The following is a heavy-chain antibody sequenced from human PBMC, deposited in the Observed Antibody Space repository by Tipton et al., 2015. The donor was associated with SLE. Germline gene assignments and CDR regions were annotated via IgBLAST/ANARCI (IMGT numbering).Heavy chain of an antibody. CDR2: IKQDGSEK. CDR3: AGWRTYSINDY. D-gene: IGHD1-26*01. J-gene: IGHJ4*02. V-gene: IGHV3-7*03. CDR1: GFSFRSYW. Sequence: GSLRLSCAASGFSFRSYWMSWVRQAPGKGLEWVANIKQDGSEKYYVDSVKGRFTISRDNAKNSLYLQMNSLRAEDTAVYYCAGWRTYSINDYWGQGTLVTVSS.